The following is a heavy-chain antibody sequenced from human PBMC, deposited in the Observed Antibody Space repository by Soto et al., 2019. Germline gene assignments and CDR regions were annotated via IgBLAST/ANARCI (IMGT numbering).Heavy chain of an antibody. V-gene: IGHV1-18*04. J-gene: IGHJ4*02. Sequence: QVHLVQSGAVVENPGASVKVSCKASGYTFTNFGINWVRQAPGQGLEWMGWITHYNGNANYPQKHQDRLSITTGTSTNAAYLELRSLGSDDTAVYFCARARMFSGAHHDSWGQGTRVTFSS. CDR1: GYTFTNFG. CDR3: ARARMFSGAHHDS. CDR2: ITHYNGNA. D-gene: IGHD1-26*01.